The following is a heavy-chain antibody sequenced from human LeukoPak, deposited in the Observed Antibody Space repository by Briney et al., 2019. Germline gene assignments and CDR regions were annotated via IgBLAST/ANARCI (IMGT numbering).Heavy chain of an antibody. V-gene: IGHV4-59*12. D-gene: IGHD4/OR15-4a*01. CDR3: ARDSGYGASGP. Sequence: PSETLSLTCTVSSGSIRDYYWSWNRQPPGKGLEWIGYIYYSGSTNYNPSLKSRVTISVDTSKNQFSLKLNSVTAADTAVYYCARDSGYGASGPWGQGPLLTVSS. CDR1: SGSIRDYY. CDR2: IYYSGST. J-gene: IGHJ5*02.